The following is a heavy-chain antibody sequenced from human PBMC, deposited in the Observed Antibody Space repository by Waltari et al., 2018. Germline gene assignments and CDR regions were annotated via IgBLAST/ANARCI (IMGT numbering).Heavy chain of an antibody. CDR2: IRHTGDT. CDR3: ALWESGWRAFRF. J-gene: IGHJ4*03. D-gene: IGHD6-19*01. V-gene: IGHV4-59*08. CDR1: GVSVMGYF. Sequence: VQLQESGPGLVKSSETLSLTCTVSGVSVMGYFWNWIRQAPGKGPEWIGYIRHTGDTKQNPSLKSRVTMAVDTSRNDFSLRLSSVTAADTAVYYCALWESGWRAFRFWGQGTLGTVSS.